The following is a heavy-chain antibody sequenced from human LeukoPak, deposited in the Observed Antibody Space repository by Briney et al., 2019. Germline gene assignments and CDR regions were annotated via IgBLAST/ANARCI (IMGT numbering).Heavy chain of an antibody. CDR3: AKDGTIRVTALGFWFDP. D-gene: IGHD3-10*01. V-gene: IGHV3-23*01. CDR1: GFSFSTYG. J-gene: IGHJ5*02. CDR2: ISGSGDNA. Sequence: QPGGSLRLSCAASGFSFSTYGMTWVRQAPGKGLEWVSTISGSGDNAYYADSVEGRFTISRDNAKNTVYLQMNSLRVEDTAVYFCAKDGTIRVTALGFWFDPWGQGSLVTVSP.